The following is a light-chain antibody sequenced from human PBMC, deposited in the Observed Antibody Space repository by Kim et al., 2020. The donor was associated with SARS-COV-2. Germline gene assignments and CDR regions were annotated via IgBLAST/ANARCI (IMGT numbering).Light chain of an antibody. CDR3: QQTYNTPR. V-gene: IGKV1-39*01. J-gene: IGKJ2*03. Sequence: DIRMTQSPSSLSVSVGDRVTITCRTSQSVSTSLNWYQQKLGKVPSLLIYSASTLRSGVPSRFSGSGSGTNFTLTINSLHPDDFATYYCQQTYNTPRFGQGTKLEI. CDR2: SAS. CDR1: QSVSTS.